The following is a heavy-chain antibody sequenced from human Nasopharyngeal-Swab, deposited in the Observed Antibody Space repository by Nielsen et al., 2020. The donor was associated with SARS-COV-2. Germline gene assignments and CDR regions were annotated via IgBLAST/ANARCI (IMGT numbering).Heavy chain of an antibody. CDR3: ARGLISHCGGDCYSGWFDP. J-gene: IGHJ5*02. Sequence: AAVKVACKASGYTFTSYDINWGRQATGQGREWKGWMNPNSGNTGYAQKFQGRVTMTRNTSISTAYMELSSLRSEDTAVYYCARGLISHCGGDCYSGWFDPWGQGTLVTVSS. CDR2: MNPNSGNT. CDR1: GYTFTSYD. D-gene: IGHD2-21*02. V-gene: IGHV1-8*01.